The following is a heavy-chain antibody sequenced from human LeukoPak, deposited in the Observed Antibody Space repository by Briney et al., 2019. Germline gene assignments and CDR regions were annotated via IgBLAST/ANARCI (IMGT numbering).Heavy chain of an antibody. D-gene: IGHD2-21*02. CDR1: GFTFSSYA. Sequence: GGTLRLSCAASGFTFSSYAMSWVRQAPGKGLEWVSAISGSGGSTYYAASVKGRFTISRNNSKNTLYLQTPSLRAEDPAVYHCAKYRIVVVTAITDHWGQGNLVTVSS. CDR3: AKYRIVVVTAITDH. CDR2: ISGSGGST. J-gene: IGHJ4*02. V-gene: IGHV3-23*01.